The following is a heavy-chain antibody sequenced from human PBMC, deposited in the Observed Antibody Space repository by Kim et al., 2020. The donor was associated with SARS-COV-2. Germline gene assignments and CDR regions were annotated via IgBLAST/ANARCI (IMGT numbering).Heavy chain of an antibody. CDR2: IYSGGST. V-gene: IGHV3-53*04. CDR3: ARNGGDGAGSYYSPLDY. D-gene: IGHD3-10*01. J-gene: IGHJ4*02. CDR1: GFTVSSNY. Sequence: GGSLRLSCAASGFTVSSNYMSWVRQAPGKGLEWVAVIYSGGSTYYADSVKGRFTISRNNSKNTPYLQMNSLRAKDTAVYYCARNGGDGAGSYYSPLDYWGQGTLVTVSS.